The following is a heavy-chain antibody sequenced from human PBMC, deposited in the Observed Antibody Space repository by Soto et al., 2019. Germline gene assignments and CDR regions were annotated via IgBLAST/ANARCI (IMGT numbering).Heavy chain of an antibody. J-gene: IGHJ4*02. CDR2: ISGRGGST. Sequence: GGSLRLSCAASGFTFSNYAMSWVRQAPGKGLEWVSAISGRGGSTYYADSVKGRFTISRDNSKNTLYLQMNSLRAEDTALYYCAKDNIDGSGSYPFDYWGQGTLVTVSS. CDR3: AKDNIDGSGSYPFDY. CDR1: GFTFSNYA. D-gene: IGHD3-10*01. V-gene: IGHV3-23*01.